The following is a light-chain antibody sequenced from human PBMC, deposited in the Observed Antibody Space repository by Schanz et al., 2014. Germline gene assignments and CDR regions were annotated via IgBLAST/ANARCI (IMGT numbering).Light chain of an antibody. CDR3: SSHASNTPRVV. Sequence: QSALTQPASVSGSPGQSITISCTGTSSDVGGYDFVSWYQQHPDKAPKLMIYDVSNRPSGVSNRFSASKSGNTASLTVSGLQAEDEADYYCSSHASNTPRVVFGGGTKLTVL. CDR2: DVS. J-gene: IGLJ2*01. CDR1: SSDVGGYDF. V-gene: IGLV2-14*03.